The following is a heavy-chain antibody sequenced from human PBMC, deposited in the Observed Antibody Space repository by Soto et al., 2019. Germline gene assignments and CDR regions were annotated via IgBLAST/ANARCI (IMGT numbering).Heavy chain of an antibody. Sequence: QVQLVHSGAGVKKPGSSGKVSCKASGGTFSSYAISWVRQAPGQGLEWMGGIIPLFGTANYAQKLQGRVTITADDSTSTAYMELSSLRSEDTAVYYCARCDGGNLVDPFDYWGQGTLVTVSS. CDR3: ARCDGGNLVDPFDY. D-gene: IGHD2-15*01. V-gene: IGHV1-69*12. CDR1: GGTFSSYA. J-gene: IGHJ4*02. CDR2: IIPLFGTA.